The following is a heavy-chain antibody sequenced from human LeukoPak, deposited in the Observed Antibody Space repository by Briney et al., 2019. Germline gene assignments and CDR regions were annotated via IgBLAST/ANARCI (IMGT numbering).Heavy chain of an antibody. J-gene: IGHJ4*02. V-gene: IGHV3-23*01. CDR3: AKDGDSSGWFDY. Sequence: GGSLRLSCAASGFTFSSSAMSWVRQAPGKGLEWVSAISGSGGSTYYADSVKGRFTISRDNSKNTLYLQMNSLRAEDTAVYYCAKDGDSSGWFDYWGQGTLVTVSS. CDR2: ISGSGGST. CDR1: GFTFSSSA. D-gene: IGHD6-19*01.